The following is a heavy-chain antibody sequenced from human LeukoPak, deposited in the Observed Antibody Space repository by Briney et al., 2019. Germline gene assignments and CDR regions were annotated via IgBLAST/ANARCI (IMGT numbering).Heavy chain of an antibody. V-gene: IGHV3-73*01. CDR2: IRSEAKSYAT. D-gene: IGHD2-15*01. Sequence: GGSLRLSCAASGFTFSGSAIHWVRQASGKGLEWVGQIRSEAKSYATAYAASVKGRFTISRDDSKNTAYLQMNSLQTEDTAVYYCARDVGPSIDAFDIWGQGTMVTVSS. J-gene: IGHJ3*02. CDR3: ARDVGPSIDAFDI. CDR1: GFTFSGSA.